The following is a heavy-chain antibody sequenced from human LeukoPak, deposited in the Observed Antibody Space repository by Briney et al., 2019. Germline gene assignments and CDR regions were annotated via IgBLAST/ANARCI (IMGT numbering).Heavy chain of an antibody. CDR3: ATAEQLV. J-gene: IGHJ4*02. V-gene: IGHV1-24*01. D-gene: IGHD6-6*01. Sequence: ASVKVSCMVSGDTLTEISIHWVRQTPGKGLEWMGGLHPEDREVIYAQKFQGRVTMTEDSSTDTDYMDLRSLRSEDTAVYYCATAEQLVWGQGTLVTVSS. CDR1: GDTLTEIS. CDR2: LHPEDREV.